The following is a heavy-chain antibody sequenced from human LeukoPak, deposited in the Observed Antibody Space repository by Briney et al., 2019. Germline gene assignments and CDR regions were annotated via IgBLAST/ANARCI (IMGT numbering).Heavy chain of an antibody. Sequence: GESLKISCEGSGYSFTSYWIAWVRQMPGKGLEWMGVIYPGDSDTSYSPSFQGQVTISADKSISTAYLQWSSLKASDTAMYYCARQLGATSPTWFDPWGQGTLVTVSS. CDR1: GYSFTSYW. D-gene: IGHD1-26*01. V-gene: IGHV5-51*01. J-gene: IGHJ5*02. CDR2: IYPGDSDT. CDR3: ARQLGATSPTWFDP.